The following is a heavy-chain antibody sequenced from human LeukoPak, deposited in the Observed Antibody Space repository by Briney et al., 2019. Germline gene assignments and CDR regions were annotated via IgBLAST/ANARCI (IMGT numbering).Heavy chain of an antibody. D-gene: IGHD1-26*01. Sequence: GGSLRLSCAASGFTFSTYAMNWVRQAPGKGLEWVSGISGSGGSTWYADSVKGRFTISRDSSKNTLYLQMNRLRAEDTATYYCAKYRTGPPYGLDVWGQGTTVTVSS. V-gene: IGHV3-23*01. CDR2: ISGSGGST. CDR3: AKYRTGPPYGLDV. J-gene: IGHJ6*02. CDR1: GFTFSTYA.